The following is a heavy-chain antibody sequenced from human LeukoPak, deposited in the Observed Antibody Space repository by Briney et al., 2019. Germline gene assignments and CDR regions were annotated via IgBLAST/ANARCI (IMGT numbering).Heavy chain of an antibody. V-gene: IGHV3-21*01. Sequence: GGSLRLSCAASGFTFSSYNLNWVRQAPGKGLGWVSSISSSSPYIYYADSVKGRFTISRDNAKNSLHLQMNSLRAEDTAVYYCAGSVVRGGFFDYWGQGTLVSVSS. CDR1: GFTFSSYN. J-gene: IGHJ4*02. CDR3: AGSVVRGGFFDY. CDR2: ISSSSPYI. D-gene: IGHD3-10*01.